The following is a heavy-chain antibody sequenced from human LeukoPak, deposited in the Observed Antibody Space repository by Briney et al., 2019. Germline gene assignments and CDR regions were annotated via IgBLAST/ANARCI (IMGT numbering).Heavy chain of an antibody. CDR2: IRYDGSNK. J-gene: IGHJ4*02. Sequence: TGGSLRLSCAASGFTFSSYGMHWVRQAPGKGLEWVAFIRYDGSNKYYADSVKGRFTISRDNSKNTLYLQMNSLRAEDTAVYYCAKDHGLYSSGHTNDYWGQGTLVTVSS. CDR1: GFTFSSYG. V-gene: IGHV3-30*02. D-gene: IGHD6-19*01. CDR3: AKDHGLYSSGHTNDY.